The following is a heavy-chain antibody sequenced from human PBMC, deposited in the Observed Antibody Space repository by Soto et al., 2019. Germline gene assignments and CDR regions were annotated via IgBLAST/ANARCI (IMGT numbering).Heavy chain of an antibody. V-gene: IGHV1-69*13. D-gene: IGHD3-22*01. CDR2: IIPIFGTA. CDR3: ARAPSRNYDSSGYILNWFDP. CDR1: GGTFSSYA. J-gene: IGHJ5*02. Sequence: ASVKVSCKASGGTFSSYAISWVRQAPGQGLEWMGGIIPIFGTANYAQKFQGRVTITADESTSTAYMELSSLRSEDTAVYYCARAPSRNYDSSGYILNWFDPWGQGTLVTVSS.